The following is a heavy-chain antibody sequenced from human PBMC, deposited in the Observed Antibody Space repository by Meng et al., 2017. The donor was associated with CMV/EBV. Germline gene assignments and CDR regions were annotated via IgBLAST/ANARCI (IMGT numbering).Heavy chain of an antibody. Sequence: GESLKISCAASGFTFSSYWMHWVRQAPGKGLVWVSRINSDGSSTSYADSVKGRFTISRDNAKNTLYLQMNSLRAEDTAVYYCARDRVPTNWNDVYNWFDPRGQGTLVTVSS. D-gene: IGHD1-1*01. CDR2: INSDGSST. V-gene: IGHV3-74*01. CDR3: ARDRVPTNWNDVYNWFDP. CDR1: GFTFSSYW. J-gene: IGHJ5*02.